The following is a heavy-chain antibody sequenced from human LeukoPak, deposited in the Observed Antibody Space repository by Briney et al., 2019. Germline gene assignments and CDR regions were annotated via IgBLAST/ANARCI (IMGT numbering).Heavy chain of an antibody. CDR3: AKGHSSSWRLFDY. J-gene: IGHJ4*02. CDR1: GFTFSSYG. Sequence: PGGSLRPSCAASGFTFSSYGMHWVRQAPGKGLEWVAVISYDGSNKYYADSVKGRFTISRDNSKNTLYLQMNSLRAEDTAVYYCAKGHSSSWRLFDYWGQGTLVTVPS. D-gene: IGHD6-13*01. CDR2: ISYDGSNK. V-gene: IGHV3-30*18.